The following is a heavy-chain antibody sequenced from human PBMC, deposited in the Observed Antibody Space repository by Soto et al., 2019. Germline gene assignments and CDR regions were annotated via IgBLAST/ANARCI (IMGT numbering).Heavy chain of an antibody. CDR3: ASERGGYGLFDS. V-gene: IGHV4-30-2*01. J-gene: IGHJ4*02. CDR1: GGSISNAAYS. CDR2: IYPSGMP. D-gene: IGHD2-15*01. Sequence: SETLSLTCTVSGGSISNAAYSWSWIRQPPGKVLEWIGYIYPSGMPFYNPSLRSRVTISLDRSNDQFSLNQKSVTAADTAVYYCASERGGYGLFDSWGQGTLVTVSS.